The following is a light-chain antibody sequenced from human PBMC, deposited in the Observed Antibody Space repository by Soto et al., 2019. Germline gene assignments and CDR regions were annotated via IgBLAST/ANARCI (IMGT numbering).Light chain of an antibody. V-gene: IGKV1-6*01. CDR2: AAS. Sequence: AIQMTQSPSSLSASVGDRVTIACRASQGIRNDLVWYQQKPGKAPNLLIYAASSLQSGVLSGFSGSGSGTDFTLTISSLQPEDFATYYCLQHYNYPRTFGQWTKVEIK. J-gene: IGKJ1*01. CDR1: QGIRND. CDR3: LQHYNYPRT.